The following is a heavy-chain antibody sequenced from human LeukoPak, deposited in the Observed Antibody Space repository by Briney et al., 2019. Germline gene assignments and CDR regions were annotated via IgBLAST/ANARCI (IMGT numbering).Heavy chain of an antibody. Sequence: GGSLRLSCAASGFTFSSYWMSWVRQTPGKGLEWVANIKQDGSEKYYVDSVKGRFTISRDNTKNSLYLQMDSLRVEDTAVYYCSRTIRGYWGQGTLVTVSS. CDR2: IKQDGSEK. CDR1: GFTFSSYW. J-gene: IGHJ4*02. D-gene: IGHD4/OR15-4a*01. V-gene: IGHV3-7*01. CDR3: SRTIRGY.